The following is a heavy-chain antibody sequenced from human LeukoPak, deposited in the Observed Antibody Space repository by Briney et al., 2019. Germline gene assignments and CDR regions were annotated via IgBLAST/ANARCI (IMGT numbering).Heavy chain of an antibody. Sequence: SETLSLTCTVSGGSISSSSYYWGWIRQPPGKGLEWIGSIYYSGSTYYNPSLKSRVTISVDTSKNQFSLKLSSVTAADTAVYYCARGPRDIVATKIYRPGSHFDYWGQGTLVTVSS. J-gene: IGHJ4*02. D-gene: IGHD5-12*01. CDR2: IYYSGST. V-gene: IGHV4-39*07. CDR1: GGSISSSSYY. CDR3: ARGPRDIVATKIYRPGSHFDY.